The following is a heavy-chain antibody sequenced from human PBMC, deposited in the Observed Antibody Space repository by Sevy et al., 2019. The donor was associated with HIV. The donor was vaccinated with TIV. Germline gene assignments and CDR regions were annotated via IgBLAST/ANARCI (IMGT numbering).Heavy chain of an antibody. V-gene: IGHV3-7*03. CDR2: IKQDGSEN. CDR1: GFTFSNFW. CDR3: ARDHPSTAPFDY. D-gene: IGHD2-21*02. Sequence: GESLKSSCAASGFTFSNFWMSWVRQAPGKGLEFVANIKQDGSENFYADSVKGRFTISRDNAKNSLFLQMNNLRVEETAVYYCARDHPSTAPFDYWGQGTLVTVSS. J-gene: IGHJ4*02.